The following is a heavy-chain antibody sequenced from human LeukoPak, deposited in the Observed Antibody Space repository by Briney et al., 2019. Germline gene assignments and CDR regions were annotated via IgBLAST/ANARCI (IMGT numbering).Heavy chain of an antibody. V-gene: IGHV1-2*02. D-gene: IGHD3-9*01. CDR1: GYTFTGYY. J-gene: IGHJ4*02. CDR2: INPNSGGT. Sequence: GASVKVSCKASGYTFTGYYMHWVRQAPGQGLEWMGWINPNSGGTNYAQKFQGRVTMTRDTSIGTAYMELSRLRSDDTAVYYCAREGLYDILTGYYNWGQGTLVTVSS. CDR3: AREGLYDILTGYYN.